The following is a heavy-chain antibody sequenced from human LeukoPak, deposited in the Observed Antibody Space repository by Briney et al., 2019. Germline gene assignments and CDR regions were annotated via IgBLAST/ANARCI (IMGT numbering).Heavy chain of an antibody. J-gene: IGHJ4*02. V-gene: IGHV4-59*01. CDR1: GGSISSYY. D-gene: IGHD5-12*01. CDR3: ARVSGYDWESFYDY. Sequence: PSETLSLTCTVSGGSISSYYWSWIRQPPGKGLEWIGYIYYSGSTNYNPSLKSRVTISVDTSKNQFSLKLNSVTAADTAVYYCARVSGYDWESFYDYWGQGTLVTVSS. CDR2: IYYSGST.